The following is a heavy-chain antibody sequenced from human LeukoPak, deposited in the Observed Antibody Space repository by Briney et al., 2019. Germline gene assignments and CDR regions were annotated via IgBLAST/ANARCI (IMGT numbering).Heavy chain of an antibody. J-gene: IGHJ4*02. CDR1: GFTLSSYA. CDR3: VKAFGSSWYSFDY. Sequence: GGSPRLSRSASGFTLSSYAMHLVRQAPGKGLEYFLAISSNGGSTYYADSVKGRFTISRDNSKNTLYLQMSSLRAGDTAVYYCVKAFGSSWYSFDYWGQGTLVTVSS. V-gene: IGHV3-64D*06. CDR2: ISSNGGST. D-gene: IGHD6-13*01.